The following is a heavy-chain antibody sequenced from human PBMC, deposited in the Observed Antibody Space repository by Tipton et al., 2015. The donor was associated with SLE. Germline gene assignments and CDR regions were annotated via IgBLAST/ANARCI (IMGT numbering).Heavy chain of an antibody. Sequence: SLRLSCAASGITVSSSYMNWVRQAPGKGLDWVSVIYTVGSTYYADSVKGRFTISRDNSKNTLYLQMNSLRADDMAVYYCGRDLNYIFDIWGQGAVVTVSS. J-gene: IGHJ3*02. CDR2: IYTVGST. V-gene: IGHV3-66*01. CDR3: GRDLNYIFDI. CDR1: GITVSSSY. D-gene: IGHD1-7*01.